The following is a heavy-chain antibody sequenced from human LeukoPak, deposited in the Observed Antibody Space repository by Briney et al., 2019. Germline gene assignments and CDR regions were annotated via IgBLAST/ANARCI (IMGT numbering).Heavy chain of an antibody. CDR3: ARDTIAVAGDY. J-gene: IGHJ4*02. CDR2: ISSSSSYI. CDR1: GFXFSSYS. D-gene: IGHD6-19*01. Sequence: PGGSLRLSCEASGFXFSSYSINWVRQAPGKGLEWVSSISSSSSYIYYADSVKGRFTISRDNAKNSLYLQMNGLRAEDTAVYYCARDTIAVAGDYWGQGTLVTVSS. V-gene: IGHV3-21*01.